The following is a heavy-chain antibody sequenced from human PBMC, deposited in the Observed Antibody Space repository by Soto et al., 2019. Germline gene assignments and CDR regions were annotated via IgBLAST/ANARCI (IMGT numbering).Heavy chain of an antibody. Sequence: PSEILSLTCTVSGGSISSGGYYWSWIRKQPGKGLEWIGYIYYSGSTYYNPSLKSRVTISVDTSKRQFSLKLSSVTAADTAVYYCAREYSSGWYIIDYWGQGTLVTVSS. D-gene: IGHD6-19*01. CDR1: GGSISSGGYY. CDR3: AREYSSGWYIIDY. V-gene: IGHV4-31*03. CDR2: IYYSGST. J-gene: IGHJ4*02.